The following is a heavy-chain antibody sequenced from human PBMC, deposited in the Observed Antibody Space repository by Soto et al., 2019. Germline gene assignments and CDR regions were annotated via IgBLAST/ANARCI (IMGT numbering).Heavy chain of an antibody. V-gene: IGHV4-30-2*01. CDR3: ARVPGP. J-gene: IGHJ5*02. Sequence: LVNPTQTLTLTCTFSGFSLSTSGMCVSWIRQPPGKGLEWIGYIYHSGSTYYNPSLKSRVTISVDRSKNQFSLKLSSVTAADTAVYYCARVPGPWGQGTRVTVSS. CDR2: IYHSGST. CDR1: GFSLSTSGMC.